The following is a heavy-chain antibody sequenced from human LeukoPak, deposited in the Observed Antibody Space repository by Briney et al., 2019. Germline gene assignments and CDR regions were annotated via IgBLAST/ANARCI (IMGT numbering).Heavy chain of an antibody. CDR1: GGFISSGGYY. CDR2: IYYSGST. J-gene: IGHJ4*02. V-gene: IGHV4-31*03. CDR3: ARLYFDSTYYFDY. D-gene: IGHD3-9*01. Sequence: PSQTLSLTCTVSGGFISSGGYYWSWVRQHPGKGLEWIGYIYYSGSTYYNPSLKSRVAISVDTSKNQFSLKLSSVTAADTAVYYCARLYFDSTYYFDYWGQGTLVTVSS.